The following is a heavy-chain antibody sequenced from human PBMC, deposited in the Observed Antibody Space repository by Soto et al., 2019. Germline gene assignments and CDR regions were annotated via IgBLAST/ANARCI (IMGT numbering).Heavy chain of an antibody. D-gene: IGHD2-2*01. V-gene: IGHV1-69*13. Sequence: SVKVSCEASVGSFSSYAISWVRQAPGQGLEWMGGIIPIFGTANYAQKFQGRVTITADESTSTAYMELSSLRSEDTAVYYCARSVSFRYQLLKRGMDVWGQGSTVTVSS. CDR1: VGSFSSYA. CDR3: ARSVSFRYQLLKRGMDV. CDR2: IIPIFGTA. J-gene: IGHJ6*02.